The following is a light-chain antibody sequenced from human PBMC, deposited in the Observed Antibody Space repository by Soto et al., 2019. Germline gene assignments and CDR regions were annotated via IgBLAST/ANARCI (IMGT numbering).Light chain of an antibody. CDR1: SSNIGNNY. CDR2: DDN. V-gene: IGLV1-51*01. J-gene: IGLJ2*01. Sequence: QSVLTQPPSVSAAPGQKVTISCSGSSSNIGNNYVSWYQQLPGTTPKLLIYDDNNRPSGIPDRLSGSKSGTSATLRITGLQTGDEADYYCGTWDSSLSAWVFGGGTKVTVL. CDR3: GTWDSSLSAWV.